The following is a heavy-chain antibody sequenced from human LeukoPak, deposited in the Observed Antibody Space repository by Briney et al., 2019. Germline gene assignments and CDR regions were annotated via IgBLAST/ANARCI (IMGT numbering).Heavy chain of an antibody. D-gene: IGHD2-2*01. V-gene: IGHV1-69*01. CDR2: IIPIFGTA. J-gene: IGHJ3*02. Sequence: SAKVSCKASGGTLSRSTTSWVPQAPGQGLEWMGGIIPIFGTANYAQKLQGSVTITADESTSTAYMELSSLRSEDTAVYYCARTNSREPAAMGVGAFDIWGQGTMVTVSS. CDR1: GGTLSRST. CDR3: ARTNSREPAAMGVGAFDI.